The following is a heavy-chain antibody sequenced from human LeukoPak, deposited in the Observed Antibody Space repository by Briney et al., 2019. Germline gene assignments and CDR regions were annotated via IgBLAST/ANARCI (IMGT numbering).Heavy chain of an antibody. V-gene: IGHV4-59*01. CDR1: GGSISSYY. J-gene: IGHJ6*04. D-gene: IGHD2/OR15-2a*01. CDR3: ARSPLVLLDV. CDR2: IYYSGST. Sequence: SETLSLTGTVSGGSISSYYWSWIRQPPGKGLEWIGYIYYSGSTNYNPSLKSRVTISVDTSKNQFSLKLSSVTAADTAVYYCARSPLVLLDVWGKGTTVTVSS.